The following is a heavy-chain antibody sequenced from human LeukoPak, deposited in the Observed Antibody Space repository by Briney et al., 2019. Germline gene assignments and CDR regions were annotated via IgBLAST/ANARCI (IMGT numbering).Heavy chain of an antibody. V-gene: IGHV4-39*07. D-gene: IGHD5-18*01. CDR3: ASVDTAIGGLDY. CDR1: GGSISSSSYY. CDR2: INHSGST. Sequence: PSETLSLTCTVSGGSISSSSYYWSWIRQPPGKGLEWIGEINHSGSTNYNPSLKSRVTISVDTSKNQFSLKLSSVTAADTAVYYCASVDTAIGGLDYWGQGTLVTVSS. J-gene: IGHJ4*02.